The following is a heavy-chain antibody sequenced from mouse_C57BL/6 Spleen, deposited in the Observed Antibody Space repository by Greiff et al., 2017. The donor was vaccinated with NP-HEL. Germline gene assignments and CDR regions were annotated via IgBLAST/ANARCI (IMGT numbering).Heavy chain of an antibody. CDR2: INPSNGGT. V-gene: IGHV1-53*01. CDR3: AREGIIYYDYDGGLFDY. Sequence: QVQLQQPGSELVKPGASVKLSCKASGYTFTSYWMHWVKQRPGQGLEWIGNINPSNGGTNYNEKFKSKATLTVDKSSSTAYMQLSSLTSEDSAVYYCAREGIIYYDYDGGLFDYWGQGTTLTVSS. D-gene: IGHD2-4*01. CDR1: GYTFTSYW. J-gene: IGHJ2*01.